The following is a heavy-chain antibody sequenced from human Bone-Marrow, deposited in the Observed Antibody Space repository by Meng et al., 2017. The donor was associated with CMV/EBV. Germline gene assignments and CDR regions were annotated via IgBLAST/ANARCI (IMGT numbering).Heavy chain of an antibody. CDR3: ARHAYSTSSPYYYYGLDV. Sequence: SETLSLTCTVSGDSINSKIYYWGWVRQPPGKGLEWIGSVSYSGSTQYNPSLKSRVTISVDTSKNHFSLKLSSVTAADTAIYYCARHAYSTSSPYYYYGLDVWGQGTTVNGSS. J-gene: IGHJ6*02. D-gene: IGHD6-6*01. CDR2: VSYSGST. CDR1: GDSINSKIYY. V-gene: IGHV4-39*01.